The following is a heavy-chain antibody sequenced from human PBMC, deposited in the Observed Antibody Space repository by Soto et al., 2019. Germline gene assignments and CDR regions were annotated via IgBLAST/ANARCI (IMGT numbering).Heavy chain of an antibody. J-gene: IGHJ4*02. CDR2: TSNGGAGT. CDR1: GFTFSSYA. Sequence: EVQLLESGGGLVQPGGSLRLSCVASGFTFSSYAMSWVRQAPGKGLGGVSVGTSNGGAGTYYAASVKGRFTISRDNSKNTLYLQMNTQRAEYTAVYYCARTVVKYFHDSWGQGTLVTVSS. V-gene: IGHV3-23*01. D-gene: IGHD2-21*01. CDR3: ARTVVKYFHDS.